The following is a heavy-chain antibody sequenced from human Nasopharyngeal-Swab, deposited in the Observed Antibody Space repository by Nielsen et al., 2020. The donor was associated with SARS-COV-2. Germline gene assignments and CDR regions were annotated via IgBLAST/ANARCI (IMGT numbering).Heavy chain of an antibody. V-gene: IGHV4-34*01. J-gene: IGHJ4*01. CDR1: GGSFSDYN. CDR2: IYHSGRT. Sequence: GSLRLSCAVSGGSFSDYNWSWIRQPPGKGLEWIGNIYHSGRTNYNPSLKSRLAISIDTSKKQFSLKLSSVTAADTAVYYCARGAPGYGGQGTLVTVSS. CDR3: ARGAPGY.